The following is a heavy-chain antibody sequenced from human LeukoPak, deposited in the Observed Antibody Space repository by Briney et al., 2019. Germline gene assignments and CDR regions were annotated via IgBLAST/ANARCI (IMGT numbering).Heavy chain of an antibody. Sequence: GGSLRLSCAASGFTFSSYGMHWVRQAPGKGLEWVAFIRYDGSNKYYADSVKGRFTISRDNSKNTLYLQMNSLRAEEKAVYYCAKDKTYYYESSGYYDYWGQGTLVTVSS. CDR1: GFTFSSYG. CDR3: AKDKTYYYESSGYYDY. D-gene: IGHD3-22*01. J-gene: IGHJ4*02. CDR2: IRYDGSNK. V-gene: IGHV3-30*02.